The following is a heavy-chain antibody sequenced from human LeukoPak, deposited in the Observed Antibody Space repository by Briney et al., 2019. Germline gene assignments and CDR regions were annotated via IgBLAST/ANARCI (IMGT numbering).Heavy chain of an antibody. CDR1: GYSISSGYY. CDR3: ARLIGGYAPNTLDY. D-gene: IGHD5-12*01. Sequence: PSETLSLTCAVSGYSISSGYYWGWIRQPPGKGLEWIGSIYHSGSTYYNPSLKSRVTISVDTSKNQFSLKLSSVTAADTAVYYCARLIGGYAPNTLDYWGQGTLVTVSS. J-gene: IGHJ4*02. V-gene: IGHV4-38-2*01. CDR2: IYHSGST.